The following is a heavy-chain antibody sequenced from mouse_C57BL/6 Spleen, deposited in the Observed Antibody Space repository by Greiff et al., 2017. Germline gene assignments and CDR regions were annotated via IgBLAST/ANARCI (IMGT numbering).Heavy chain of an antibody. CDR1: GYTFTSYW. CDR2: IDPSDSYT. V-gene: IGHV1-69*01. Sequence: QVQLQQPGAELVMPGASVKLSCKASGYTFTSYWMHWVKQRPGQGLEWIGEIDPSDSYTNYNQKFKGKSTLTVDKSSSTAYMQLSSLTSEDSAVDYCARSTPTDWYCDVWGTGTTVTVSS. D-gene: IGHD1-1*01. CDR3: ARSTPTDWYCDV. J-gene: IGHJ1*03.